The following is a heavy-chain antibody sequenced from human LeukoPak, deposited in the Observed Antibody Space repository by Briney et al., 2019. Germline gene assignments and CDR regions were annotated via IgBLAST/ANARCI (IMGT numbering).Heavy chain of an antibody. Sequence: GGSLRLSCAAPGFTFSSYGMHWVRQAPGKGLEWVAVIWYDGSNKYYADSVKGRFTISRDNSKNTLYLQMNSLRAEDTAVYYCARVVAAAEYNWFDPWGQGTLVTVSS. V-gene: IGHV3-33*01. CDR3: ARVVAAAEYNWFDP. CDR2: IWYDGSNK. J-gene: IGHJ5*02. CDR1: GFTFSSYG. D-gene: IGHD6-13*01.